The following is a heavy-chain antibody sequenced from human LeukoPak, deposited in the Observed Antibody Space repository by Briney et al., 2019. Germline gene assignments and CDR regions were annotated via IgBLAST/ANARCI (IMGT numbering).Heavy chain of an antibody. CDR1: GGIFSSYA. J-gene: IGHJ3*02. CDR3: ASSLYCSSTSCYTGFYAFDI. D-gene: IGHD2-2*02. V-gene: IGHV1-69*04. Sequence: GASVNVSCKASGGIFSSYAISWVRQAAGQGLEWMGRIIPIFGIANYAQKFQGRVTINADKSTSTAYMELSSLRSEDTAVYDCASSLYCSSTSCYTGFYAFDIWGQGTMVTVSS. CDR2: IIPIFGIA.